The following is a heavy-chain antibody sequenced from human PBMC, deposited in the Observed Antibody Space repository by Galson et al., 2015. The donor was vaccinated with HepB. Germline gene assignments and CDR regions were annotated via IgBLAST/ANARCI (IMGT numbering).Heavy chain of an antibody. CDR3: ARGEGGGYYYVGN. CDR1: GYTLTNYA. D-gene: IGHD3-22*01. V-gene: IGHV7-4-1*02. Sequence: SVKVSCRASGYTLTNYALNWVRQAPGQGLEWMGWINTNTGNPTYAQGFTGRFVFSLDTSVSTAYLQISSLKADDTAVYYCARGEGGGYYYVGNWGQGTLVTVSS. CDR2: INTNTGNP. J-gene: IGHJ4*02.